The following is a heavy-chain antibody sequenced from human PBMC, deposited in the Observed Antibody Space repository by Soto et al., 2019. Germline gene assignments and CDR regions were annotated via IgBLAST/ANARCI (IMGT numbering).Heavy chain of an antibody. D-gene: IGHD6-25*01. CDR3: AHSPDSADAFDI. CDR2: IYWDDDK. J-gene: IGHJ3*02. Sequence: QITLKESGPTLVKPTQTLTLTCTFSGFSLSTSGVGVGWIRQPPGNALDWLAFIYWDDDKHYSPSLSIRLTITNDTSKNQVVLTMTNMDPVDTATYYCAHSPDSADAFDIWGQGTMVSVSS. CDR1: GFSLSTSGVG. V-gene: IGHV2-5*02.